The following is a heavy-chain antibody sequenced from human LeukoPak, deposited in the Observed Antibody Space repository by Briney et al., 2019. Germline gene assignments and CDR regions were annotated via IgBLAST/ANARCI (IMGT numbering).Heavy chain of an antibody. V-gene: IGHV6-1*01. CDR1: GDSVSSNSAA. CDR2: TYYRSKWYN. D-gene: IGHD2-2*01. Sequence: SQTLSLTCAISGDSVSSNSAAWNWIRQSPSRGLEWLGRTYYRSKWYNDYAVSVKSRITINPGTSKNQFSLQLNSVTPEDTAVYYCARDPGYCSSTSCYGPSYGMDVWGQGTTVTVSS. J-gene: IGHJ6*02. CDR3: ARDPGYCSSTSCYGPSYGMDV.